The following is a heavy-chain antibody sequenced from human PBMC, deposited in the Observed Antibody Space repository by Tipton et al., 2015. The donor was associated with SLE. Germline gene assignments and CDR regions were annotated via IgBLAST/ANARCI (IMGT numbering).Heavy chain of an antibody. Sequence: TLSLTCTVSGGSISSHYCSWIRQSPGKGLEWIGNVYYSGGTNYNPSLKSRVTISVDTSKNQFSLNLSSVTAADTAVYYCARDGEMTTMEVWGQGTTVTVSS. D-gene: IGHD5-24*01. CDR2: VYYSGGT. V-gene: IGHV4-59*11. CDR1: GGSISSHY. CDR3: ARDGEMTTMEV. J-gene: IGHJ6*02.